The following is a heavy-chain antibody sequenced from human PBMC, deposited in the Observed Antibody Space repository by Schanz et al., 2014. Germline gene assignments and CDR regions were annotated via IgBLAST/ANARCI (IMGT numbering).Heavy chain of an antibody. CDR2: IWNDGNKK. V-gene: IGHV3-33*01. CDR3: ARGGRTAGAFDI. J-gene: IGHJ3*02. CDR1: GFTFSNYG. D-gene: IGHD1-1*01. Sequence: QVQLVESGGGVVQSGGSLRLSCAASGFTFSNYGMHWVRQAPGKGLEWVAVIWNDGNKKYYSESVQGRFSISRDNSKNTLYLQMNSLRTEDTAVYYCARGGRTAGAFDIWGQGTMVTVSP.